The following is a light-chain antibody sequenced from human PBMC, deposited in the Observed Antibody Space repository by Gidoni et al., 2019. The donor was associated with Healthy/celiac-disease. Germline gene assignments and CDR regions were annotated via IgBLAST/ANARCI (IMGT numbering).Light chain of an antibody. CDR1: QSISSY. CDR2: AAS. Sequence: DIQMTQSPSSLSASVGDRVTITCRASQSISSYLNWYQKKPGKAPKLLIYAASSVQSGVPTRFSGSGSGTDFTLTISSLKPEDFATYYCKQSYSTPYTFGQGTKLEIK. V-gene: IGKV1-39*01. J-gene: IGKJ2*01. CDR3: KQSYSTPYT.